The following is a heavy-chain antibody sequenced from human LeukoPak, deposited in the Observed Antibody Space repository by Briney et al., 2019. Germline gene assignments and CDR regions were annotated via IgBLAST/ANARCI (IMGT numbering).Heavy chain of an antibody. Sequence: GASVKVSCKASGGTFSSYAISWVRQAPGQGLEWMGWINPNSGGTNYAQKFQGRVTMTRDTSISTAYMELSRLRSDDTAVYYCAREITISGTCHYWGQGTLVTVSS. D-gene: IGHD3-9*01. CDR2: INPNSGGT. CDR3: AREITISGTCHY. J-gene: IGHJ4*02. CDR1: GGTFSSYA. V-gene: IGHV1-2*02.